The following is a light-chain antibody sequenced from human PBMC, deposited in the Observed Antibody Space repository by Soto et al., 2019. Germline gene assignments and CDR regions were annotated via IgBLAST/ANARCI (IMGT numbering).Light chain of an antibody. CDR3: QQYNSYSRT. V-gene: IGKV1-5*03. Sequence: DIQITQSPSTVSSSVADRFTITCGASQSISSWLAWYQQKPGKAPKLLIYKASSLESGVPSRFSGSGSGTEFTLTISSLQPDDFATYYCQQYNSYSRTFGQGTKVDIK. J-gene: IGKJ1*01. CDR2: KAS. CDR1: QSISSW.